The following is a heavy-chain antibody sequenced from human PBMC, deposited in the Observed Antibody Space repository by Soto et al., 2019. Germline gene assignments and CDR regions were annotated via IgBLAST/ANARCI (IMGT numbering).Heavy chain of an antibody. J-gene: IGHJ6*02. CDR3: ARGPYCSGGSCFPYDV. V-gene: IGHV1-8*01. CDR1: GYTFTSYD. D-gene: IGHD2-15*01. Sequence: ASVKVSCKASGYTFTSYDINWVRQATGQGLEWMGWMNPNSGNTGYAQKFQGRVTMTRNTSISTAYMELSSLRSEDTAVYYCARGPYCSGGSCFPYDVWGQGTTVTVSS. CDR2: MNPNSGNT.